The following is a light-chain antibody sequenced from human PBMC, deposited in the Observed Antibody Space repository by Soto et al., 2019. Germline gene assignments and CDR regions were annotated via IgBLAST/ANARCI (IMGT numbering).Light chain of an antibody. Sequence: EILLTQSPGTLSLSPGERATLSCRASQSVVSSYVAWYQQTPGQAPRLLIYYTSNRATGIPARFSGSGSGTEFTLTISSLQPDDFATYYCQQYNTYSTFGQGTRMEIK. CDR1: QSVVSSY. V-gene: IGKV3-20*01. J-gene: IGKJ5*01. CDR2: YTS. CDR3: QQYNTYST.